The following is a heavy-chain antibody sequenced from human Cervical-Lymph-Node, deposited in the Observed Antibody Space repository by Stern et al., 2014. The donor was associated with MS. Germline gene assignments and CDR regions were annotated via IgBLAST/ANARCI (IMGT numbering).Heavy chain of an antibody. CDR2: IYPGDSET. D-gene: IGHD5-24*01. J-gene: IGHJ4*02. Sequence: QLVQSGPEVKKPGESLRISCEVSGYRFTNNWIGWVRQMPGKGLEWMGIIYPGDSETRYSPTFQGQVTILVDKSNTTTYLHWSSLKASDTAIYYCARRGHGYMGIDHWGQGTLVTVSS. CDR3: ARRGHGYMGIDH. CDR1: GYRFTNNW. V-gene: IGHV5-51*03.